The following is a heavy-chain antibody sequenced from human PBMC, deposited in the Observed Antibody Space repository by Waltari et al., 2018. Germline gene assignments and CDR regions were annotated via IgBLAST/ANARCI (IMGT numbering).Heavy chain of an antibody. J-gene: IGHJ6*03. D-gene: IGHD3-10*01. CDR3: ARARIREGGYMDV. CDR2: IYYSGST. Sequence: QVQLQESGPGLVKPSETLSLTCTVSGGSISSYYWSWIRQPPGKGLEWIGYIYYSGSTNYNPSLKSRVTISVDTSKNQFSLKLSSVTAADTAVYYCARARIREGGYMDVWGKGTTVTVSS. CDR1: GGSISSYY. V-gene: IGHV4-59*01.